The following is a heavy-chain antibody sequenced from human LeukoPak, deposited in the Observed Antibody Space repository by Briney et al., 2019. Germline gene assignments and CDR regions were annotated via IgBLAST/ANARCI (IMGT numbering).Heavy chain of an antibody. Sequence: PGGSLRLSCAASGFTFSRHWMSWVRQAPGKGLEWVANIKEDGSEKYYVDSVKGRFTISRDSAKNSLYLQMNSLRAEDTAVCYCARKLGYCTGDNCYVDYWGQGTLVTVSS. J-gene: IGHJ4*02. CDR1: GFTFSRHW. D-gene: IGHD2-15*01. CDR3: ARKLGYCTGDNCYVDY. CDR2: IKEDGSEK. V-gene: IGHV3-7*01.